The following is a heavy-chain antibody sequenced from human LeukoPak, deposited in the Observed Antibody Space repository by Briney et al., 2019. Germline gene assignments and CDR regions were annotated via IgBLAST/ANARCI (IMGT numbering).Heavy chain of an antibody. CDR2: INPNSGDT. Sequence: GASVKVSCKAAGYSFTGYYIQWVRQAPGQGLEWLGRINPNSGDTNYAQKSQGRVTMTRDTSVSTVYMELTRLRPDDTAVYYCARVTNSGWYTDFWGQGTLITVSS. CDR1: GYSFTGYY. CDR3: ARVTNSGWYTDF. J-gene: IGHJ4*02. V-gene: IGHV1-2*06. D-gene: IGHD6-19*01.